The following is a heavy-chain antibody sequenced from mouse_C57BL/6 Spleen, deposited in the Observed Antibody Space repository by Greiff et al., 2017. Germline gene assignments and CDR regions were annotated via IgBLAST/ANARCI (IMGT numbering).Heavy chain of an antibody. V-gene: IGHV10-1*01. D-gene: IGHD2-4*01. CDR3: VRDYLYFDY. Sequence: DVMLVESGGGLVQPKGSLKLSCAASGFSFNTYAMNWVRQAPGKGLEWVARIRSKSNNYATYYADSVKDRFTISRDDSESMLYLQMNNLKTEDTAMYYCVRDYLYFDYWGQGTTLTVSS. CDR2: IRSKSNNYAT. CDR1: GFSFNTYA. J-gene: IGHJ2*01.